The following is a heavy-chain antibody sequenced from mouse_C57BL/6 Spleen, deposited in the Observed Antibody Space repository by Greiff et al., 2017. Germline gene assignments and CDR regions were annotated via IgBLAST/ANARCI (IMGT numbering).Heavy chain of an antibody. CDR1: GFTFSDYG. CDR3: ARGYYYGSRGDWYFDV. V-gene: IGHV5-17*01. CDR2: ISSGSSTI. J-gene: IGHJ1*03. Sequence: EVKLMASGGGLVKPGGSLKLSCAASGFTFSDYGMHWVRQAPEKGLEWVAYISSGSSTIYYADTVKGRFTISRDNAKNTLFLQMTSLRSEDTAMYYCARGYYYGSRGDWYFDVWGTGTTVTVSS. D-gene: IGHD1-1*01.